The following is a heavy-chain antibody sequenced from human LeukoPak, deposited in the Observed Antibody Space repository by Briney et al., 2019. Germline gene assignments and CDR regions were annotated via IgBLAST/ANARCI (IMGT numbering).Heavy chain of an antibody. V-gene: IGHV1-18*01. J-gene: IGHJ5*02. Sequence: ASGKVSCKASGYTFTSYGISWVRQAPGQGLEWMGGISAYNGNINYAQKLQGRVTMTTDTSTSTAYMELRSLRSDDTAVYYCARNQAAAGTRWFDPWGQGTLVTVSS. CDR1: GYTFTSYG. D-gene: IGHD6-13*01. CDR2: ISAYNGNI. CDR3: ARNQAAAGTRWFDP.